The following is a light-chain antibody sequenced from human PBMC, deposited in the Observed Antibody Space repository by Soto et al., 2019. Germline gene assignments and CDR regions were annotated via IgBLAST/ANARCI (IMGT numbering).Light chain of an antibody. CDR2: GAS. CDR3: QQYGASLTWT. Sequence: EIGLTQSPGTLSLSTGERATLSCRASQSVSSDYLVWYQQKPGQAPRLLIYGASSRATGIPDRFSGSGSGTDFTLTISRLEPEDFAVYYCQQYGASLTWTFGQGTKV. CDR1: QSVSSDY. V-gene: IGKV3-20*01. J-gene: IGKJ1*01.